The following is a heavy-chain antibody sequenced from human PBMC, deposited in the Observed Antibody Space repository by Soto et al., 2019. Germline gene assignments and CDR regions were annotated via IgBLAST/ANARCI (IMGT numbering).Heavy chain of an antibody. CDR3: ARHETPAALDYFDGMDV. J-gene: IGHJ6*02. D-gene: IGHD2-2*01. CDR2: ISAYNGNT. Sequence: QVQLVQSGAEVKKPGASVKVSCKASGYTFTSYGISWVRQAPGQGLEWMGWISAYNGNTNYAQRLQGRVTMTRDTTTSTANMELRSLRYDDTAVYYCARHETPAALDYFDGMDVWGQGTTVTVSS. CDR1: GYTFTSYG. V-gene: IGHV1-18*01.